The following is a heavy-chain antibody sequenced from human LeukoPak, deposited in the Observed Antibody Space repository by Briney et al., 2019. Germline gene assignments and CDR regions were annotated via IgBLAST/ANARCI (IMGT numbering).Heavy chain of an antibody. V-gene: IGHV1-2*06. J-gene: IGHJ4*02. CDR2: INPNSGGT. CDR1: GYTFTGYY. CDR3: ARSGAYYYDSSGYSY. D-gene: IGHD3-22*01. Sequence: ASAKVSCKASGYTFTGYYMHWVRQAPGQGLEWMGRINPNSGGTNYAQKFQGRVTMTRDTSISTAYMELSRLRSDDTAVYYCARSGAYYYDSSGYSYWGQGTLVTVSS.